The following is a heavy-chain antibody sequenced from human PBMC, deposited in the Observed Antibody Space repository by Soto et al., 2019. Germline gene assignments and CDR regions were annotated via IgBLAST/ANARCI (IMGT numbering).Heavy chain of an antibody. J-gene: IGHJ5*02. CDR2: ISSDGSNT. CDR3: ASSLPHVHP. CDR1: GFTLSNYW. Sequence: EVQLVESGGGLIQPGGSLRLSCTASGFTLSNYWMHWVRQAPGKGLVWVSLISSDGSNTNYVDSVKGRFTISRDNAKNTLYLQMNSLRADDTAVYFCASSLPHVHPWGQGTLVTVSS. V-gene: IGHV3-74*01.